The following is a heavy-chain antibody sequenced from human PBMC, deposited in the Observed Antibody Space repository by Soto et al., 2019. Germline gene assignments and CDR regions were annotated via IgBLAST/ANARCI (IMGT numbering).Heavy chain of an antibody. CDR1: GGSIDSGAFS. CDR3: ARIHWAQSSLDY. J-gene: IGHJ4*02. V-gene: IGHV4-30-2*01. D-gene: IGHD6-19*01. Sequence: SETLSLTCAVSGGSIDSGAFSLSWIRQPPGKGLEWIGYVTHSGTAYSIPPLNGRLTLSVDSSQTQFSLKLTSVTAADSAFYYCARIHWAQSSLDYWGRGILVTVSS. CDR2: VTHSGTA.